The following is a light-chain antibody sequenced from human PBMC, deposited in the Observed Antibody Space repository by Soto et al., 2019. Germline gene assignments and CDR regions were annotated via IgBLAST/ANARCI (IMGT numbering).Light chain of an antibody. Sequence: DIQMTQSPSSLSASVGDRVTIPCRASQGISSFVAWDQQKPGKFPRLLISGAATLQSGVPSRFSGSGSWTDFNLNITSLQSEDVATYYCKKYSCVITFGQRPRLEI. CDR1: QGISSF. V-gene: IGKV1-27*01. J-gene: IGKJ5*01. CDR2: GAA. CDR3: KKYSCVIT.